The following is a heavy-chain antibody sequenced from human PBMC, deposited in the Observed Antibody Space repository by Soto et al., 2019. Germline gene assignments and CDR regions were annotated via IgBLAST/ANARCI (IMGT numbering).Heavy chain of an antibody. V-gene: IGHV1-69*01. Sequence: QVQLVQSGAEVKKPGSSVKVSCKASGGTFSSYAISWVRQAPGQGLECMGGIIPIFGTANYAQKFQGRVTITADESTSTAYMELSSLRSEDTAVYYCARAIAARPRDYYYYGMDVWGQGTTVTVSS. J-gene: IGHJ6*02. D-gene: IGHD6-6*01. CDR2: IIPIFGTA. CDR3: ARAIAARPRDYYYYGMDV. CDR1: GGTFSSYA.